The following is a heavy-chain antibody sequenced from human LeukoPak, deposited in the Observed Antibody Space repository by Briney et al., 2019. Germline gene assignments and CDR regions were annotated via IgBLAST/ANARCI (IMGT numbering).Heavy chain of an antibody. CDR2: INQDESKK. Sequence: GGSLRLSCAASGFTFNSHWMTRVRQAPGKGLEWVANINQDESKKYYVDSVKGRFTISRDNAKNSLYLQMNSLRAEDTAVYYCARHSSWSFDYWGQGTLVTVSS. CDR3: ARHSSWSFDY. J-gene: IGHJ4*02. CDR1: GFTFNSHW. D-gene: IGHD6-13*01. V-gene: IGHV3-7*05.